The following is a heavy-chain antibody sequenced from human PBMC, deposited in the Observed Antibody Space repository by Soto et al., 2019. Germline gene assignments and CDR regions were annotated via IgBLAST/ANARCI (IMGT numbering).Heavy chain of an antibody. J-gene: IGHJ4*02. D-gene: IGHD2-2*02. V-gene: IGHV1-69*02. CDR1: GGTFSSYT. CDR3: AMEYCSSTSCYRDY. Sequence: GASVKVSCKASGGTFSSYTISCVRQALGQGLEWMGRIIPILGIANYAQKFQGRVTITADKSTSTAYMELSSLRSEDTAVYYCAMEYCSSTSCYRDYWGQGTLVTVSS. CDR2: IIPILGIA.